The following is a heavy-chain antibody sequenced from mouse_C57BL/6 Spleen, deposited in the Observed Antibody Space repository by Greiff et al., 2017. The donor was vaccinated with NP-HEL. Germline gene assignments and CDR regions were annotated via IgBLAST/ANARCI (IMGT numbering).Heavy chain of an antibody. CDR3: AKRGYGYAMDY. J-gene: IGHJ4*01. CDR1: GYTFTDYY. Sequence: EVQLQQSGPELVKPGASVKISCKASGYTFTDYYMNWVKQSHGKSLEWIGDINPNNGGTSYNQTFKGKATLTVDKSSSTAYMELRSLTSEDSAVYYCAKRGYGYAMDYWGQGTSVTVSS. CDR2: INPNNGGT. V-gene: IGHV1-26*01. D-gene: IGHD2-2*01.